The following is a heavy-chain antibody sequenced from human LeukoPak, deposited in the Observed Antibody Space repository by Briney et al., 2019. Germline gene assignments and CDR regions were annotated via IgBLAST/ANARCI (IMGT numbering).Heavy chain of an antibody. CDR1: GFTFSDYY. V-gene: IGHV3-11*01. D-gene: IGHD6-13*01. CDR2: ISSSGNII. CDR3: ATRGKYSSSWYIGWDNYYYYYMDV. J-gene: IGHJ6*03. Sequence: GGSLRLSCAASGFTFSDYYMSWIRQAPGKGLEWVSYISSSGNIIYYADSVRGRFTISRDNAKNSLYLHMNSLRAEDTAVYYCATRGKYSSSWYIGWDNYYYYYMDVWGKGTTVTVSS.